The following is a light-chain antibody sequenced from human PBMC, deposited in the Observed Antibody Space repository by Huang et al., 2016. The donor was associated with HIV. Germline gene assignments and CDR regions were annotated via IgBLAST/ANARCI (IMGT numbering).Light chain of an antibody. CDR2: GAS. V-gene: IGKV3-20*01. CDR1: QSVSSSY. CDR3: RQYGSTPRST. Sequence: ELVLTQSPGTLSLSPGERATLSCRASQSVSSSYLAWYQQNTGQAPRLLVYGASSRATGSPDTFSGVGACTDFTLTISRRVPEDSAVYYCRQYGSTPRSTFGGGTKVEIK. J-gene: IGKJ4*01.